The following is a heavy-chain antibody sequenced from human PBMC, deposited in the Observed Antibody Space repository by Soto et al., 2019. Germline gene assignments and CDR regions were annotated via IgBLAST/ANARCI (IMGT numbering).Heavy chain of an antibody. J-gene: IGHJ4*02. D-gene: IGHD2-21*02. V-gene: IGHV3-7*01. CDR1: GFTFGSYW. Sequence: EVQLVESGGGLVQPGGSLRLSCAVSGFTFGSYWMNWVRLIPGKGLEWVAYIKPDGSATYYVDSVKGRFTLSRDNAKNSLYMPMNSLRVEATSVYYCARAGYCGPGCYYYFDYWGQGTLVTVSS. CDR3: ARAGYCGPGCYYYFDY. CDR2: IKPDGSAT.